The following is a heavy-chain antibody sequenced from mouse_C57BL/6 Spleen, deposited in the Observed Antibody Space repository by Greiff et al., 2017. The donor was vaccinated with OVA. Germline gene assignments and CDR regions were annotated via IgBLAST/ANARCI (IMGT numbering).Heavy chain of an antibody. CDR1: GYTFTDYY. CDR3: ARGAY. CDR2: INPGSGNT. Sequence: VKLQQSGAELVRPGASVKLSCKASGYTFTDYYINWVKQRPGQGLEWIARINPGSGNTYYNEKFKGKATLTADKSSSTAFMQLNSLTSDDSAVYFCARGAYWGQGTLVTVSA. J-gene: IGHJ3*01. V-gene: IGHV1-76*01.